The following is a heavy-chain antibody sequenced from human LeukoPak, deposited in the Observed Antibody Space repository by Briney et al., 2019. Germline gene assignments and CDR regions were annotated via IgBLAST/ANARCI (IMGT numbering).Heavy chain of an antibody. D-gene: IGHD6-19*01. J-gene: IGHJ3*02. CDR3: AKDLQQWLVRYAFDI. CDR1: GFTFDDYA. Sequence: GGSLRLSCAASGFTFDDYAMHWVRQAPGKGLEWVSGISWNSGSIGYADSVKGRFTISRDNAKNSLYLQMNSLRAEDTALYYCAKDLQQWLVRYAFDIWGQGTMVTVSS. V-gene: IGHV3-9*01. CDR2: ISWNSGSI.